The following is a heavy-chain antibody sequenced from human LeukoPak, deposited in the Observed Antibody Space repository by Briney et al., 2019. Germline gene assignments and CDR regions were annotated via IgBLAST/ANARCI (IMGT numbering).Heavy chain of an antibody. Sequence: SETLSLTCIVSGGSLNNYYWSWIRQPPGKGLEWIGYIPYSGSTDYNLSLKSRVTISVDTSKSQFSLKLNSVTAADTAVYYCARGLWRGAFDIWGQGTIVTVSS. J-gene: IGHJ3*02. CDR1: GGSLNNYY. D-gene: IGHD3-16*01. V-gene: IGHV4-59*01. CDR3: ARGLWRGAFDI. CDR2: IPYSGST.